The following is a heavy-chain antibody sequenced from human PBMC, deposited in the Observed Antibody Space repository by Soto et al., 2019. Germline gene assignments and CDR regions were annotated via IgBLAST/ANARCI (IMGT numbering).Heavy chain of an antibody. CDR3: ARLSARVVAATPPDS. CDR1: GFTFSSYA. V-gene: IGHV3-23*01. Sequence: EVQLLESGGGLVQPGGSLRLSCAASGFTFSSYAMSWVPQSPGEGLEWVSAISGSGGSTYNADSVKGLFTISRGNPKYALYLQMNGLRAEDTAVHYCARLSARVVAATPPDSWGQGTLVTVSS. CDR2: ISGSGGST. J-gene: IGHJ4*02. D-gene: IGHD2-15*01.